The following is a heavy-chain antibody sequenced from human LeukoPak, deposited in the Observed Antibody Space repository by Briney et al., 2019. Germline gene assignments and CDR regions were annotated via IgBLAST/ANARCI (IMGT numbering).Heavy chain of an antibody. J-gene: IGHJ6*03. D-gene: IGHD2-15*01. CDR3: ARNPSLGVVAAYGPVAYMDI. CDR2: IYYSGGT. V-gene: IGHV4-39*01. Sequence: SVTLSLTCTVYGGSISTTSYYWAWLRQTPGKGLEWIGSIYYSGGTHYNPSLESRVTISVDTSKKQFSLKLTSVTASDTATYYCARNPSLGVVAAYGPVAYMDIWGKGTTVSVSS. CDR1: GGSISTTSYY.